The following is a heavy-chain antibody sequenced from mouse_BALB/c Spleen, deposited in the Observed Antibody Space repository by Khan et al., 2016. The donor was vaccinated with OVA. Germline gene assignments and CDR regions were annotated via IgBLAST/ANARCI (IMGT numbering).Heavy chain of an antibody. CDR2: ISYSGSS. CDR3: ARQSYYGYALDY. J-gene: IGHJ4*01. Sequence: EVQLLESGPGLVKPSQSLSLTCTVTGYSITSNYAWSWIRQFPGNKLEWMGYISYSGSSTYNQSLTSRISVTRDTSENQFFLQVNSVTTEDTATYYWARQSYYGYALDYWGQGTSVTVSS. D-gene: IGHD1-1*01. CDR1: GYSITSNYA. V-gene: IGHV3-2*02.